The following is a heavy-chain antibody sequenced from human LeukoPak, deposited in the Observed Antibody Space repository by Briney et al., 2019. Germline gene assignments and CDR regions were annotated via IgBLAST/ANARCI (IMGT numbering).Heavy chain of an antibody. CDR1: GFTFSSYW. D-gene: IGHD3-16*01. J-gene: IGHJ5*02. CDR2: IKQDGSEK. V-gene: IGHV3-7*01. CDR3: ARVEVITFGGVIDH. Sequence: PGGSLRLSCAASGFTFSSYWMSWVRQAPGEGLEWVANIKQDGSEKYYVDSVKGRFTISRDNAKNSLYLQMNSLRAEDTAVYYCARVEVITFGGVIDHWGQGTLVTVSS.